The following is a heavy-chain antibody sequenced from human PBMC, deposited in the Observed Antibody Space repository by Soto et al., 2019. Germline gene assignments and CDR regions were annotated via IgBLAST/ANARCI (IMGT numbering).Heavy chain of an antibody. J-gene: IGHJ4*02. CDR2: IRSKANSYAT. CDR3: TRWEEYSSSSPPFDY. D-gene: IGHD6-6*01. V-gene: IGHV3-73*01. CDR1: GFTFSGSA. Sequence: PGGSLRLSCAASGFTFSGSAVHWVRQASGKGLEWVGRIRSKANSYATAYAASVKGRFTISRDDSKITAYLQMNSLKTEDTAVYYCTRWEEYSSSSPPFDYWGQGTLVTVSS.